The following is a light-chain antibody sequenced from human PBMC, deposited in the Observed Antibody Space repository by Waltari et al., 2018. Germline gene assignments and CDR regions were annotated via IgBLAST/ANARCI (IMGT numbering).Light chain of an antibody. CDR1: RSDAGGYTS. Sequence: QSALTQPASVSGSPGQSITISCTGTRSDAGGYTSVSWCQQHPGKPPKPVIYDVNNRPSGVSNRFSGSKSGNTASLTISGLQTEDEADYYCSSYTTSGTWVFGGGTKLAVL. V-gene: IGLV2-14*03. CDR3: SSYTTSGTWV. J-gene: IGLJ3*02. CDR2: DVN.